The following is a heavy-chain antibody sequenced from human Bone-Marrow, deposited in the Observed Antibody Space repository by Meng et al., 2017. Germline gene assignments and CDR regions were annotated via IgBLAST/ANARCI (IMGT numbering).Heavy chain of an antibody. J-gene: IGHJ6*02. V-gene: IGHV3-30*01. D-gene: IGHD6-19*01. CDR1: GFTFSSYA. Sequence: GESLKISCAASGFTFSSYAMHWVRQAPGKGLEWVAVISYDGSNKYYADSVKGRFTISRDNSKNTLYLQMNSLRAEDTAVYYCAGVTYSSGWYPPYYYYYGMDVWGQGTMVTVSS. CDR3: AGVTYSSGWYPPYYYYYGMDV. CDR2: ISYDGSNK.